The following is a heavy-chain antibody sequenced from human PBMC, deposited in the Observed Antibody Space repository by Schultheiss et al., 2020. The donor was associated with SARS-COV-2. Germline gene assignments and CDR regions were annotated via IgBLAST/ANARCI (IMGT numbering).Heavy chain of an antibody. D-gene: IGHD2-2*01. V-gene: IGHV3-11*04. CDR1: GFTFRDYS. Sequence: GESLKISCAASGFTFRDYSMTWIRQAPGKGLEWVAYITSSGNTSYYTDSVKGRFTISRDNAKNTLYLQMNSLRAEDTAVYYCARDPADIVVVPAAIADYWGQGTLVTVSS. J-gene: IGHJ4*02. CDR3: ARDPADIVVVPAAIADY. CDR2: ITSSGNTS.